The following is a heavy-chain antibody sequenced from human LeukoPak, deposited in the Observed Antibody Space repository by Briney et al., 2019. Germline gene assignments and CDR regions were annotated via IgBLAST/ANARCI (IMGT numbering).Heavy chain of an antibody. CDR3: ARDSLVLGSSWYYYYGMDV. D-gene: IGHD6-13*01. V-gene: IGHV4-59*01. CDR1: GGSISSYY. Sequence: PSETLSLTCTVSGGSISSYYWSWIRQPPGKGLEWIGYIYYSGSTNYNPSLKSRVTISVDTSKNQFSLKLSSVTAADTAVYYCARDSLVLGSSWYYYYGMDVWGQGTTVTVSS. CDR2: IYYSGST. J-gene: IGHJ6*02.